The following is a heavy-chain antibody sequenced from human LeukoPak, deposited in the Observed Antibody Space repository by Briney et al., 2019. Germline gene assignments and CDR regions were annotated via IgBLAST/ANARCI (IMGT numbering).Heavy chain of an antibody. CDR3: ARGVVVVVATPYYFDY. Sequence: SETLSLTCTVSGGSISSGGYYWSWIRQHPGKGLEWIGYIYYSGSTYYNPSLKSRVTISVDTSKNQFSLKLSSVTAADTAVYYCARGVVVVVATPYYFDYWGQGSLVTVSS. D-gene: IGHD2-15*01. CDR2: IYYSGST. CDR1: GGSISSGGYY. J-gene: IGHJ4*02. V-gene: IGHV4-31*03.